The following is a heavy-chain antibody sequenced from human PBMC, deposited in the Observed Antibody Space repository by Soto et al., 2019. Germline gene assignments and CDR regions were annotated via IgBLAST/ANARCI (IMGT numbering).Heavy chain of an antibody. Sequence: NPSETLSLTCGVYRGSFSGFYWSWVRQTPGGGLEWIGEINHSGPTNCNPSFQNRVTISVDKSTNNFSLKMTSVTAADAAVYYCARGRGYVYGSNFYGLDVWGQGTTVTVSS. V-gene: IGHV4-34*01. CDR1: RGSFSGFY. CDR3: ARGRGYVYGSNFYGLDV. J-gene: IGHJ6*02. D-gene: IGHD6-25*01. CDR2: INHSGPT.